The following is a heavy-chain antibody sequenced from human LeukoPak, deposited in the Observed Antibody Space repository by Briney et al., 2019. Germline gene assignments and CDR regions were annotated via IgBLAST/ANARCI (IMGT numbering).Heavy chain of an antibody. V-gene: IGHV3-21*01. D-gene: IGHD3-22*01. Sequence: GGSLRLSCAASGFTFSSYSMNWVRQAPGKGLEWVSSISSSSSYIYYADSVKGRFTISRDNAKNSLYLQMNSLRAEDTAVYYCARHHYYDSSYYYYRMDVWGQGTTVTVSS. CDR1: GFTFSSYS. CDR2: ISSSSSYI. CDR3: ARHHYYDSSYYYYRMDV. J-gene: IGHJ6*02.